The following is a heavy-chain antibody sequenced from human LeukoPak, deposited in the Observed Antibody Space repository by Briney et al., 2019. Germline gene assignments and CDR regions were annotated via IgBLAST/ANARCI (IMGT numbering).Heavy chain of an antibody. J-gene: IGHJ5*02. CDR1: GGSFSGYY. CDR3: ARGQQYYDFWSGHNWFDP. Sequence: PSETLSLTCAVYGGSFSGYYWSWIRQPPGEGLEWIGEINHSGSTNYNPSLKSRVTISVDTSKNQFSLKLSSVTAADTAVYYCARGQQYYDFWSGHNWFDPWGQGTLVTVSS. V-gene: IGHV4-34*01. D-gene: IGHD3-3*01. CDR2: INHSGST.